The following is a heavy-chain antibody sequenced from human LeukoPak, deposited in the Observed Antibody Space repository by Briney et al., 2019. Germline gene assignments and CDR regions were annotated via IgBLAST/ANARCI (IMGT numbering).Heavy chain of an antibody. V-gene: IGHV3-64D*09. D-gene: IGHD1-26*01. J-gene: IGHJ4*02. CDR3: VKDLSGSYSFDY. Sequence: PGRSLRLSCAASGFTFSSYAMHWVRQAPGKGLEYVSGISTDGGSTSYADSLKGRFTISRDNSKNTLYLQMSSLRPEDTAVYYCVKDLSGSYSFDYWGQGTLVTVSS. CDR2: ISTDGGST. CDR1: GFTFSSYA.